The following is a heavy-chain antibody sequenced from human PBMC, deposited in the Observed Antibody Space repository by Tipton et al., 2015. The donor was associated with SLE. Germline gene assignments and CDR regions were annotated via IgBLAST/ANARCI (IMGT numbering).Heavy chain of an antibody. Sequence: QVQLVQSGGGVVQPGRSLRLSCAASGFTFSSYGMHWVRQAPGKGLEWVAVIWSDGTNKYYVDSVKGRFSISRDNSKNTLYLQMNSLRAEDTAVYYCAKGEGGGGPRYFDWLDYWGQGTLVTVSS. J-gene: IGHJ4*02. V-gene: IGHV3-30*18. CDR2: IWSDGTNK. CDR1: GFTFSSYG. CDR3: AKGEGGGGPRYFDWLDY. D-gene: IGHD3-9*01.